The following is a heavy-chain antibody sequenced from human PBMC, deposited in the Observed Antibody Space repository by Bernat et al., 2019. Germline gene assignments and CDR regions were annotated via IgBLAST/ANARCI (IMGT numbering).Heavy chain of an antibody. V-gene: IGHV3-23*04. CDR2: ISGSGGST. D-gene: IGHD4-23*01. Sequence: EVQLVESGGGLVQPGGSLRLSCAASGFTFSSYAMSWVRQAPGKGLEWVSAISGSGGSTYYADSVKGRFTISRDNSKNTLYLQMNSLRAEDTAVYYCAKGPREVVTPFYWYFDLWGRGTLVTVSS. CDR3: AKGPREVVTPFYWYFDL. J-gene: IGHJ2*01. CDR1: GFTFSSYA.